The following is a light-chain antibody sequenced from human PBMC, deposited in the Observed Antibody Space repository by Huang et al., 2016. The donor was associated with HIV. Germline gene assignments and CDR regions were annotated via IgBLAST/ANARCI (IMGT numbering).Light chain of an antibody. J-gene: IGKJ1*01. CDR1: QSVLYPSTNKNY. Sequence: DIVMTQSPDSLAVSLGERATINCKSSQSVLYPSTNKNYLAWYQQQPGQPPKLLIDWASTRESGVPDRFSGSGSDTDFTLTISSLQAADVAVYFCQQYYTTPRTFGQGTKVEIK. CDR2: WAS. CDR3: QQYYTTPRT. V-gene: IGKV4-1*01.